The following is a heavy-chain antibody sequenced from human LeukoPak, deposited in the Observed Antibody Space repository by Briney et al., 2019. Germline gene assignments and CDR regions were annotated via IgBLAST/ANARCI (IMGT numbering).Heavy chain of an antibody. Sequence: SQTLSLTCTVSGGSISSGGYYWSWIRQHPGKGLEWIGYIYYSGSTYYNPSLKSRVTISVDTSKNQFSLKLSSVTAADTAVYYCASSAYCSSTTCSPFDYWGQGTLVTVSS. J-gene: IGHJ4*02. CDR1: GGSISSGGYY. CDR3: ASSAYCSSTTCSPFDY. D-gene: IGHD2-2*01. CDR2: IYYSGST. V-gene: IGHV4-31*03.